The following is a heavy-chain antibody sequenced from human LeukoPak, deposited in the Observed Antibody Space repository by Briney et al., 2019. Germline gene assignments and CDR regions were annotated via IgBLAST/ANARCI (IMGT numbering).Heavy chain of an antibody. CDR2: IYYSGST. Sequence: SETLSLTCTVSGGSISSHYWSWIRQSPGKGLEWIGYIYYSGSTNFNPSLKSRVTISVDTSKNQFSLKLSSVTAADTAVYYCARASSGWYNWFDPWGQGTLVTVSS. J-gene: IGHJ5*02. V-gene: IGHV4-59*11. CDR3: ARASSGWYNWFDP. CDR1: GGSISSHY. D-gene: IGHD6-19*01.